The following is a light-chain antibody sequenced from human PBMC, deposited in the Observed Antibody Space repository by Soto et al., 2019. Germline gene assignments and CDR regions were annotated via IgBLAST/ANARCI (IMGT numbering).Light chain of an antibody. V-gene: IGLV2-14*01. J-gene: IGLJ1*01. CDR3: CSYTSSSSLYV. Sequence: QSVLTQPASVSASPGQSITISCTGTSSVVGGYNYVSWYQQHPGKAPKLMIYDVSNRPSGVSNRFSGSKSGNTASLTISGLQAEDEADYYCCSYTSSSSLYVFGTGTKLTVL. CDR2: DVS. CDR1: SSVVGGYNY.